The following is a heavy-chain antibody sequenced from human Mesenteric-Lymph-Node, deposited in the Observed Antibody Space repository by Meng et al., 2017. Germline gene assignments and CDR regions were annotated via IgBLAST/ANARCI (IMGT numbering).Heavy chain of an antibody. Sequence: QAQLKQWGAEVLKPSETLSLTFAVYGGSLSGYYWSWIRQPPGKGLEWMGEVYHNGVTKYSPSLRSRVVISIDTSKNQFSLNLRSVSAADTAMYYCARGGATPMIIKYWGPGTLVTVSS. D-gene: IGHD3-10*01. V-gene: IGHV4-34*02. CDR2: VYHNGVT. CDR3: ARGGATPMIIKY. J-gene: IGHJ4*02. CDR1: GGSLSGYY.